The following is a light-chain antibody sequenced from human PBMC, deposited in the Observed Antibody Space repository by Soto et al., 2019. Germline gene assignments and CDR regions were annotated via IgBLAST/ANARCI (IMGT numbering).Light chain of an antibody. CDR3: TSYTSSTTQV. J-gene: IGLJ3*02. Sequence: QSALTQPASVSGSPGQSITISCTGTSSDVGAYNYVSWYQQHPGKAPKLMIYEVSHRPSGVSYRFSGSKSGNTASLTISGLQADDEADYYCTSYTSSTTQVFGGGTKVTVL. CDR2: EVS. CDR1: SSDVGAYNY. V-gene: IGLV2-14*01.